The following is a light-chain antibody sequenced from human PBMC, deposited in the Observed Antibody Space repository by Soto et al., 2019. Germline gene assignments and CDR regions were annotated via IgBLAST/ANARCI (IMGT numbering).Light chain of an antibody. J-gene: IGLJ3*02. CDR1: SSDVGGHNL. CDR3: CSYAGSSLWV. Sequence: QSALTQPRSVSGSPGQSVTISCTGTSSDVGGHNLVSWYQQHPGKAPKLVIYDVSKWPSGVPDRFFGSKSGNTASLTISGLQAEDEADYYCCSYAGSSLWVFVGGTKVTVL. CDR2: DVS. V-gene: IGLV2-11*01.